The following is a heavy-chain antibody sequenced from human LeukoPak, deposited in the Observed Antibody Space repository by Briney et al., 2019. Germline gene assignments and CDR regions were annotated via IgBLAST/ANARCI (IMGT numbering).Heavy chain of an antibody. J-gene: IGHJ4*02. D-gene: IGHD1-1*01. CDR2: VDCTGSA. CDR3: ARRYNESPRDIRFDH. Sequence: SETLALTCTVSGGSISFYHWIWIRQPPGKGLEWIADVDCTGSANYNPSLTRRVSISLDQSKNQSSLQLRSVTAADTAVYYCARRYNESPRDIRFDHWGQGTLVTVSS. CDR1: GGSISFYH. V-gene: IGHV4-59*01.